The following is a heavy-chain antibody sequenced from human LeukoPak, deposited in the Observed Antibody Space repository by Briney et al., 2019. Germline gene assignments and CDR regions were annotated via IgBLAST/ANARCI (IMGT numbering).Heavy chain of an antibody. Sequence: KPSETLSLTCTVSGGSIGSYYWSWIRQPPGKGLEWIGYIYYSGSTNYNPSLKSRVTISVDTSKNQFSLKLSSVTAADTAVYYCARVSSYCSSTSCYAMYYYYGMDVWGQGTTVTVSS. V-gene: IGHV4-59*01. CDR2: IYYSGST. J-gene: IGHJ6*02. CDR1: GGSIGSYY. CDR3: ARVSSYCSSTSCYAMYYYYGMDV. D-gene: IGHD2-2*01.